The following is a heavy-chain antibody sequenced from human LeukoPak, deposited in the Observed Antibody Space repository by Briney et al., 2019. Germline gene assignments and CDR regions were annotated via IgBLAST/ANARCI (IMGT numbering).Heavy chain of an antibody. Sequence: SETLSLTCTVSGVSINGYYWTWVRQPPGKGLEWIGYIYYSGSTNYNPSLKSRVTLSVHTSKNQFSLRLSSVTAADTAMYYCARRRLGDAFDVGGQGTMVVVS. CDR1: GVSINGYY. J-gene: IGHJ3*01. CDR2: IYYSGST. CDR3: ARRRLGDAFDV. V-gene: IGHV4-59*08.